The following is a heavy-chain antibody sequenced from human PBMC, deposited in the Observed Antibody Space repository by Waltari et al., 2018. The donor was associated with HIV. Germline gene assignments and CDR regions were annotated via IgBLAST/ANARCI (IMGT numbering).Heavy chain of an antibody. J-gene: IGHJ4*02. CDR1: GGSISSRTHY. CDR3: ARRGDSSGWSYDY. Sequence: QLHLQASGPGQVKPSDTLSLTCTVSGGSISSRTHYLGWIRQPPGKGLEWIGDINYSGSSQYSPSLKSRVTISADTSKNQLSLKVTSVTAADTAVYYCARRGDSSGWSYDYWGQGTLVSVSS. V-gene: IGHV4-39*01. CDR2: INYSGSS. D-gene: IGHD6-19*01.